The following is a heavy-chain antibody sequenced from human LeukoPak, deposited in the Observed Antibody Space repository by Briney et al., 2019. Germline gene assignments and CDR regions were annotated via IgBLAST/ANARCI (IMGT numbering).Heavy chain of an antibody. CDR2: IIPIFGTA. V-gene: IGHV1-69*13. CDR3: ARDAGGGYENAFDI. J-gene: IGHJ3*02. D-gene: IGHD5-12*01. Sequence: SVKVSRKASGGTFSSYAISWVRQAPGQGLEWMGGIIPIFGTANYAQKFQGRVTITADESTSTAYMELSSLRSEDTAVYYCARDAGGGYENAFDIWGQGTMVTVSS. CDR1: GGTFSSYA.